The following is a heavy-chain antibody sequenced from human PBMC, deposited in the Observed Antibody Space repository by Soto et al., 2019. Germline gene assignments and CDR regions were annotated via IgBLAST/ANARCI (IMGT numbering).Heavy chain of an antibody. CDR1: GFTFSNYA. J-gene: IGHJ5*02. CDR3: ARCTVDTIVTSDWCNWFDP. V-gene: IGHV3-23*01. D-gene: IGHD5-18*01. CDR2: VSGRGGTT. Sequence: EVQLLESGGGLVQPGGSLRLSCAASGFTFSNYAMSWVRQAPGKGLEWVSAVSGRGGTTYYADSVRDRFTISRDNSKNTLSQQMNSLRAEDTAIYFCARCTVDTIVTSDWCNWFDPWGQRTVVSVSS.